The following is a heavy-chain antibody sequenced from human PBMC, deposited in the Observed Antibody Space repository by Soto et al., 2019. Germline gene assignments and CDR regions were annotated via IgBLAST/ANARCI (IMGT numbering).Heavy chain of an antibody. V-gene: IGHV2-5*01. D-gene: IGHD3-3*01. CDR2: ILWNDDK. J-gene: IGHJ5*02. CDR3: AHRPPFYDFWSGYHHTYNWFDP. CDR1: GFSLSTSGEG. Sequence: QITLKESGPTLVKPTQTLTLTCTFSGFSLSTSGEGVGWLRQPPGKALEWLALILWNDDKRYSPSLKSRLTITRDTSKNQVVLTMTNMDPMDTGTYYCAHRPPFYDFWSGYHHTYNWFDPWGQGTLVIVSS.